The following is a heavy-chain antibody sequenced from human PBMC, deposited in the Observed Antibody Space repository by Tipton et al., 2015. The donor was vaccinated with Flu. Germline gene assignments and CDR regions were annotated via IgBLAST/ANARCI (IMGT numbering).Heavy chain of an antibody. CDR3: ATYISTPGGYDAFHI. Sequence: TLSLTCTVSGASISKGGSYWTWVRQHPGKGLEWIGYIYYSGSTYYNASLKSRVAFSADTSKNQFSLKLTSVTAADTATYYCATYISTPGGYDAFHIWGQGIMVTVSS. J-gene: IGHJ3*02. D-gene: IGHD5-12*01. CDR1: GASISKGGSY. CDR2: IYYSGST. V-gene: IGHV4-31*03.